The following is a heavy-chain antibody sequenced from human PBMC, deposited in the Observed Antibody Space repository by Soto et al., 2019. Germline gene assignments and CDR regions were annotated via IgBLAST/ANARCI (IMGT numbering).Heavy chain of an antibody. CDR2: ISYDGSNK. D-gene: IGHD4-4*01. Sequence: PGGSLRLSCASSGFTFSSYAMHWVRQAPGKGLEWVAVISYDGSNKYYADSVKGRFTISRDNSKNTLYLQMNSLRAEDTAVYYCASYLSRDYSKYGPFDYWGQGTLVTVSS. CDR3: ASYLSRDYSKYGPFDY. J-gene: IGHJ4*02. V-gene: IGHV3-30-3*01. CDR1: GFTFSSYA.